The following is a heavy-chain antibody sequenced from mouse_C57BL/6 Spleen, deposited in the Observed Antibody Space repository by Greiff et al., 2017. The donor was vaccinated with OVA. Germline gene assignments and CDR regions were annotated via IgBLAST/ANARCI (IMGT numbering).Heavy chain of an antibody. CDR2: IYPGSGST. J-gene: IGHJ4*01. CDR3: ARASQLGPIYYAMDY. D-gene: IGHD4-1*02. CDR1: GYTFTSYW. Sequence: VQLQQPGAELVKPGASVKMSCKASGYTFTSYWITWVKQRPGQGLEWIGDIYPGSGSTNYNEKFKSKATLTVDTSSSTAYMQLSSLTSEDSAVYYCARASQLGPIYYAMDYWGQGTSVTVSS. V-gene: IGHV1-55*01.